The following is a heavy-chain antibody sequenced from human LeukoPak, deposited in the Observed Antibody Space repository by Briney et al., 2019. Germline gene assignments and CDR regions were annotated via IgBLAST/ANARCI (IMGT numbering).Heavy chain of an antibody. CDR3: ARDLYCSSTSCYIYHNY. D-gene: IGHD2-2*02. V-gene: IGHV1-8*01. CDR1: GYTFTIYD. Sequence: ASVKVSCKASGYTFTIYDINWVRQATGQGLEWMGWMNPNSGNTGYAQKFQGRVTMTRNTSISTAYMELSSLRSEDTAVYYCARDLYCSSTSCYIYHNYWGQGTLVTVSS. CDR2: MNPNSGNT. J-gene: IGHJ4*02.